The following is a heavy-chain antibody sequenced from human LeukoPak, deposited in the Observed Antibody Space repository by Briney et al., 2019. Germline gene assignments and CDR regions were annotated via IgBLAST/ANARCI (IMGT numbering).Heavy chain of an antibody. V-gene: IGHV3-66*01. J-gene: IGHJ6*02. CDR2: IYSGGST. D-gene: IGHD1-26*01. CDR1: GFTVSSNY. Sequence: GGSLRLSCAASGFTVSSNYMSWVRQAPGKGLEWVSVIYSGGSTYYADSVKGRFTISRDNSKNTLYLQMNSLRAEDTAVYYCARDRKWDYYYYGMDVWGQGTTVTVSS. CDR3: ARDRKWDYYYYGMDV.